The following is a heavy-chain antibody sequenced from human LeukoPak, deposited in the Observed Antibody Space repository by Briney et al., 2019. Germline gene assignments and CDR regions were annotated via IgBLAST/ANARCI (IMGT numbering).Heavy chain of an antibody. CDR1: GASIKNYF. J-gene: IGHJ4*02. V-gene: IGHV4-59*12. CDR2: IYYSGST. CDR3: ARSYTSSWRSPFDY. Sequence: SETLSLTCTVSGASIKNYFWSWIRQPPGKGLEWIGYIYYSGSTNYNPSLKSRVTISVDTSKNQFSPKLSSVTAADTAVYYCARSYTSSWRSPFDYWGQGTLVSASS. D-gene: IGHD6-13*01.